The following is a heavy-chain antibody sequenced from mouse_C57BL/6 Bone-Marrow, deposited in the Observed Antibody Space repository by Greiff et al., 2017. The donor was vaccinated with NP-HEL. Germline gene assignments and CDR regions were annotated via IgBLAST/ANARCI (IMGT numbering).Heavy chain of an antibody. Sequence: VQVVESGAELARPGASVKLSCKASGYTFTSYGISWVKQRTGQGLEWIGEIYPRSGNTYYNEKFKGKATLTADKSSSTAYMEIRSLTSEDSAVYFCARYYDYDGSWFAYWGQGTLVTVSA. V-gene: IGHV1-81*01. CDR3: ARYYDYDGSWFAY. CDR1: GYTFTSYG. J-gene: IGHJ3*01. CDR2: IYPRSGNT. D-gene: IGHD2-4*01.